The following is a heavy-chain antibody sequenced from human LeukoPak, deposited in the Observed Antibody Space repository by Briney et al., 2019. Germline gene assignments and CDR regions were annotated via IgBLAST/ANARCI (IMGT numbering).Heavy chain of an antibody. CDR2: ITSDGSST. J-gene: IGHJ6*03. D-gene: IGHD3-10*01. CDR3: AKGIYDSGSYYSNYYYNMDV. CDR1: GFTFSSTW. V-gene: IGHV3-74*01. Sequence: PGGSLRLSCAASGFTFSSTWMNWVRQGPGKGLEWVSRITSDGSSTIYADSVKGRFTISRDNAKSTVYLQMNSLRAEDTALYYCAKGIYDSGSYYSNYYYNMDVWGKGTMVTISS.